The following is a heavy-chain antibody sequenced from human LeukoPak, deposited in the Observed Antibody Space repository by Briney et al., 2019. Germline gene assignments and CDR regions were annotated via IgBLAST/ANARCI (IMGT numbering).Heavy chain of an antibody. J-gene: IGHJ3*02. CDR3: ARAPFYGDYLDGFDI. V-gene: IGHV4-39*07. CDR1: GGSISSSSYY. D-gene: IGHD4-17*01. Sequence: SETLSLTCTVSGGSISSSSYYWGWVRQPPVKGLDWLGTIYYRGTTYYNPSLKSRVTISVDTSKNQFSLRLNSVTAADTAVYYCARAPFYGDYLDGFDIWGQGTMVTVSS. CDR2: IYYRGTT.